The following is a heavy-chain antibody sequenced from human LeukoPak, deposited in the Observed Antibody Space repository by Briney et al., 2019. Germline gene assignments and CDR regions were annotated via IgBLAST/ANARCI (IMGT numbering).Heavy chain of an antibody. Sequence: SQTLSLTCTVSGGSISSGSYYWSWIRQPAGKGLKWIGRIYTSGSTNYNPSLKSRVTISVDTSKNQFSLKLSSVTAADTAVYYCARAEGYGDYGIDYWGQGTLVTVSS. CDR1: GGSISSGSYY. J-gene: IGHJ4*02. V-gene: IGHV4-61*02. CDR2: IYTSGST. CDR3: ARAEGYGDYGIDY. D-gene: IGHD4-17*01.